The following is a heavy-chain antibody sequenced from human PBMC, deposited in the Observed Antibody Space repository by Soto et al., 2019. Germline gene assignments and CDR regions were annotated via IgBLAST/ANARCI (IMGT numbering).Heavy chain of an antibody. J-gene: IGHJ4*02. Sequence: SETLSLTCSVSGGSISTGDYYWSWIRQPPGKGLEWIGYIYYSGSTYYNPSLKSRVTISVHTSKNQFSLKVSSVTAADTAVYYCARVPVNYSSSSPFDYWGQGTLVTVSS. CDR1: GGSISTGDYY. V-gene: IGHV4-30-4*01. CDR2: IYYSGST. D-gene: IGHD6-6*01. CDR3: ARVPVNYSSSSPFDY.